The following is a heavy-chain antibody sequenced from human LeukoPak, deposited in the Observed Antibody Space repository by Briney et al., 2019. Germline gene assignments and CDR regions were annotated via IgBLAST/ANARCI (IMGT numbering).Heavy chain of an antibody. Sequence: QPGGSLRLSCAASGFTFSSYAMSWVGQAPGKGLEWVSAISGSGGSTYYADSVKGRFTISRDNSKNTLYLQMNSLRAEDTAVYYCAKVTGYSSGCHDYWGQGTLVTVSS. CDR3: AKVTGYSSGCHDY. D-gene: IGHD6-19*01. CDR1: GFTFSSYA. V-gene: IGHV3-23*01. CDR2: ISGSGGST. J-gene: IGHJ4*02.